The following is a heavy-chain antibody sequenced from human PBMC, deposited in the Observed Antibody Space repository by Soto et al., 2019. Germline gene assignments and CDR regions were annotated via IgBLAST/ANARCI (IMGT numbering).Heavy chain of an antibody. CDR3: AKGFCSSAKCYTYSYMDV. D-gene: IGHD2-2*01. V-gene: IGHV3-9*01. J-gene: IGHJ6*03. CDR2: ASWNSGTV. CDR1: GFSFDEYA. Sequence: DVQLVESGGTLVQPGRSLRLSCAASGFSFDEYAMHWVRQVPGKGLEWVSGASWNSGTVGYGDSVKGRFTISRDNDKNSLYLQMNSLRAEDTAMYYCAKGFCSSAKCYTYSYMDVWGKGTAVTVSS.